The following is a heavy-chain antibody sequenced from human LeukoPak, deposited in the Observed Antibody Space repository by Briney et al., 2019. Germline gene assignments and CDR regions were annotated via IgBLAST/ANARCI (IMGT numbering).Heavy chain of an antibody. CDR1: GFTFSSYA. J-gene: IGHJ4*02. CDR3: ARGRYPDYDILTGPKNNYFDY. D-gene: IGHD3-9*01. CDR2: ISYDGSNK. Sequence: GGSLRLSCAASGFTFSSYAMHWVRQAPGKGLEWVAVISYDGSNKYYADSVKGRFTISRDNSKNTLYLQMNSLRAEDTAVYYCARGRYPDYDILTGPKNNYFDYWGQGTLVTVSS. V-gene: IGHV3-30-3*01.